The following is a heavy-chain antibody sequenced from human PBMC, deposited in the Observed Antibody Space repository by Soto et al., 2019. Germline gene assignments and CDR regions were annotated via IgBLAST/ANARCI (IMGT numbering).Heavy chain of an antibody. D-gene: IGHD6-19*01. J-gene: IGHJ4*02. CDR2: TIPMFATA. Sequence: QVHLVQSGAEVKKPGSSVKVSCKASGGSFRNYIFAWVRQAPGQGLEWMGGTIPMFATAQYDQTLQGRVTITADESTSTVYMDLTSLRADDTAVYYCARGLFGQQWLVGFDTWGQGTLVTVSS. CDR3: ARGLFGQQWLVGFDT. V-gene: IGHV1-69*01. CDR1: GGSFRNYI.